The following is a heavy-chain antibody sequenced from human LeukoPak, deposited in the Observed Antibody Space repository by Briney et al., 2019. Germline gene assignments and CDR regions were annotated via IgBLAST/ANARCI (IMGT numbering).Heavy chain of an antibody. J-gene: IGHJ4*02. CDR1: GFTFHTSS. D-gene: IGHD3-16*01. V-gene: IGHV3-64D*09. CDR3: VKDGYDYVWGSFYYFDY. CDR2: ISGNGGST. Sequence: GRCQRLSCSAAGFTFHTSSMQWVRQAPGEGLEYVSGISGNGGSTYYADSVKGRFTISRDNSKNTLYLQMSSLRPEDTAVYYCVKDGYDYVWGSFYYFDYWGQGTLVTVSS.